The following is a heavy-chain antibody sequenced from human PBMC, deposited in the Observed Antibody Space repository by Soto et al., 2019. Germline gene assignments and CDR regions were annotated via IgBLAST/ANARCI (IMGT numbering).Heavy chain of an antibody. Sequence: QLQESGPGRVKPSETLSLTCTVSGGSISSNGRYWGWIRQPPGKGLEWIASINYSGSTYHNPSLKSRVTISIDTSKNQFSLRLSSVTAADTAVYYCARIGSSGWYQGSYLDSWGQGSLVTASS. V-gene: IGHV4-39*01. J-gene: IGHJ4*02. CDR1: GGSISSNGRY. D-gene: IGHD6-19*01. CDR3: ARIGSSGWYQGSYLDS. CDR2: INYSGST.